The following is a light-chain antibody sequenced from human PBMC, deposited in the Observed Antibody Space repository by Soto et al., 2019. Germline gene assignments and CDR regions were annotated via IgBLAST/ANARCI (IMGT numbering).Light chain of an antibody. CDR2: EVT. J-gene: IGLJ1*01. CDR3: SSDAGNYNYV. V-gene: IGLV2-8*01. CDR1: SSDVGGYDH. Sequence: LTQPPSASGSPGQSVTIPCTGTSSDVGGYDHVSWYQQHPGKAPKLMIYEVTKRPAGAPDRFSGSKSGNTASLTVSGLQAEDEADYFCSSDAGNYNYVFGTGTKVTVL.